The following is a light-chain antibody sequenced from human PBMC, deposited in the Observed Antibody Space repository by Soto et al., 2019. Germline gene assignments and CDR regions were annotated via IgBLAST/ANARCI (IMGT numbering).Light chain of an antibody. J-gene: IGKJ4*01. CDR2: GAS. V-gene: IGKV3-15*01. CDR1: RRVTSN. CDR3: QQYNDWPLT. Sequence: MTQSPSTLSSSVGYTFTFTCRSSRRVTSNYFAWYQQRPGQAPRLLIYGASSRATGVPARFSGSGSGTEFTLTISSLQSEDFAVYYCQQYNDWPLTFGGGTKVDIK.